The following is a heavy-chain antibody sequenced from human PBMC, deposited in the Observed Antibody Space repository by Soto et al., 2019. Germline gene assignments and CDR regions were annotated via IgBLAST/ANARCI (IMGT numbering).Heavy chain of an antibody. V-gene: IGHV2-5*02. D-gene: IGHD3-9*01. CDR1: GFSLSTSGVG. CDR2: IYGDDGK. J-gene: IGHJ4*02. Sequence: QITLKESGPTLVRPTQTLTLTCAFSGFSLSTSGVGVGWIRQPQGKALEWLAVIYGDDGKHYSPSLRSRLTITKDTSKNQVVLTMTNMDPMDTGTYYCAHKGPEDWPLDYWGQGTLVTVSS. CDR3: AHKGPEDWPLDY.